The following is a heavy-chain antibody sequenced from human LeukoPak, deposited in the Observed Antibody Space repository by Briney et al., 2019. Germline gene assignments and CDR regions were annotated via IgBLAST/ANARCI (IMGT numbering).Heavy chain of an antibody. Sequence: SETLSLTCSVSGGSISSYYWHWIRQPPGMPLEWIGNLYHSGNTNYNPFLRSRVSISVDPSKKQISLKLTSVTTADTAVYYCARDPHDYRGYYIDYWGQGIMVTVS. J-gene: IGHJ4*02. CDR1: GGSISSYY. CDR3: ARDPHDYRGYYIDY. CDR2: LYHSGNT. D-gene: IGHD4-11*01. V-gene: IGHV4-59*01.